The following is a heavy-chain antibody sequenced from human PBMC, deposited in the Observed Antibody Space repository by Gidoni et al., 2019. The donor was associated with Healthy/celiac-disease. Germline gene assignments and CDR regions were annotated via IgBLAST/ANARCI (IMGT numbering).Heavy chain of an antibody. Sequence: EVQLLESGGGLVQPGGSLRLAGAASGLAVSSYAMSVGRQAPGKGLEWVSAISGSGGSTYYADSGKGRFTISRDNSKNTLYLQMNSLRAEDTAVYYCAKEEVYYGSGSYYNRWGQGTLVTVSS. CDR1: GLAVSSYA. CDR3: AKEEVYYGSGSYYNR. D-gene: IGHD3-10*01. CDR2: ISGSGGST. V-gene: IGHV3-23*01. J-gene: IGHJ5*02.